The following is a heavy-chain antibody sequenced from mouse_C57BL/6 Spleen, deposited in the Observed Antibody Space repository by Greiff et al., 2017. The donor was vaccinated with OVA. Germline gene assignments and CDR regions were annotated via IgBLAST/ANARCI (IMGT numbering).Heavy chain of an antibody. Sequence: QVQLKQSGAELVRPGASVTLSCKASGYTFTDYEMHWVKQTPVHGLEWIGAIDPETGGTAYNQKFKGKAILTADKSSSTAYMELRSLTSEDSAVYYCTRETSNYPYYFDYWGQGTTLTVSS. CDR3: TRETSNYPYYFDY. J-gene: IGHJ2*01. D-gene: IGHD2-5*01. CDR1: GYTFTDYE. CDR2: IDPETGGT. V-gene: IGHV1-15*01.